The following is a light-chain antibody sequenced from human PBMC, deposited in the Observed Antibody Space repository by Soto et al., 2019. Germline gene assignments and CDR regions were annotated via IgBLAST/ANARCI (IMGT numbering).Light chain of an antibody. CDR2: DAS. J-gene: IGKJ1*01. CDR3: QQYDSYSWT. V-gene: IGKV1-5*01. CDR1: RSISNW. Sequence: DTQMTLSPSTLSGSIGDRVTITCRASRSISNWVAWYQQKPGKAPKLLISDASDLERGVPSRFSGTGSGTEFTLTISGLQPDDFATYYCQQYDSYSWTFGQGTKVEIK.